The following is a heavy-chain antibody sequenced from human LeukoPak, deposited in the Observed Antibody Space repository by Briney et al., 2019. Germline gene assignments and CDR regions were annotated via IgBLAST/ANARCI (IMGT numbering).Heavy chain of an antibody. CDR3: ARRTPWYYFDY. Sequence: SQTLSLTCTVSGGSISSSGHYWDWIRQPPGKGLEWVGSIYYRGSTDYNPFLRSRVTISVDTSKNQSSLKLKYVTAADTAVYYCARRTPWYYFDYWGQGTLVTVSS. D-gene: IGHD6-13*01. CDR1: GGSISSSGHY. J-gene: IGHJ4*02. CDR2: IYYRGST. V-gene: IGHV4-39*01.